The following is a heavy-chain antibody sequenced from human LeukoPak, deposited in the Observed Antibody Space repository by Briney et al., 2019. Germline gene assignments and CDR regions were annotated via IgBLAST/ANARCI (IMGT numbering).Heavy chain of an antibody. CDR1: GFTFSSYA. J-gene: IGHJ5*02. V-gene: IGHV3-23*01. CDR2: ISGSGGST. Sequence: GGSLRLSCAASGFTFSSYAMSWVRQAPGKGLEWVSAISGSGGSTYYADSVKGRFTISRDNAKNSLYLQMNSLRAEDTAVYYCARGIAAAGRNWFDPWGQGTLVTVSS. CDR3: ARGIAAAGRNWFDP. D-gene: IGHD6-13*01.